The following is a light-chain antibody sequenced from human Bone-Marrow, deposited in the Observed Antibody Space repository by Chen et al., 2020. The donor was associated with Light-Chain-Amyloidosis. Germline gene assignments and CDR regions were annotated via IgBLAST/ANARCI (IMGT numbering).Light chain of an antibody. CDR2: DDS. CDR3: QVWDRSSDRPV. J-gene: IGLJ3*02. Sequence: YVLTQPSSLSVAPVQTASSACGGNNIASTSVHWYQQTPGQAPLLVVYDDSDRPAGIPERLSGSNSGNTATLTSSRVEAGDEADYYCQVWDRSSDRPVFGGGTKLTVL. V-gene: IGLV3-21*02. CDR1: NIASTS.